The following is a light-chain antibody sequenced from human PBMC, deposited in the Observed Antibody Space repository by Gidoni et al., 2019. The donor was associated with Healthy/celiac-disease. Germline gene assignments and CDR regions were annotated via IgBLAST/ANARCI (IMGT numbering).Light chain of an antibody. CDR1: SSNIGSSY. V-gene: IGLV1-47*01. CDR2: RNN. CDR3: AAWDDSMSGYVV. J-gene: IGLJ2*01. Sequence: QSVLTQPPSASGTPGQRVTISCSGSSSNIGSSYVYWYQQLPGPAPKLLIYRNNQRPSGVPDRFSGSKSGTSASLAISGLRSEDEADYYCAAWDDSMSGYVVFGGGTKLTVL.